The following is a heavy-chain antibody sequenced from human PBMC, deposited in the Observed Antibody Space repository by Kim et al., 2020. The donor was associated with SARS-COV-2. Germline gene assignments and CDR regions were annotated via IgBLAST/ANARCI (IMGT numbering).Heavy chain of an antibody. CDR1: GGSISSSTYY. CDR2: IYYSGTT. J-gene: IGHJ4*02. D-gene: IGHD3-10*01. V-gene: IGHV4-39*01. Sequence: SETLSLTCTVSGGSISSSTYYWGWIRQPPGKGLEWIGSIYYSGTTYYNSSLKSRVTISVDTSKNQFSLNLSSVTAADTAVYYCAIVHGSPALSPDYWGQGTLVTVSS. CDR3: AIVHGSPALSPDY.